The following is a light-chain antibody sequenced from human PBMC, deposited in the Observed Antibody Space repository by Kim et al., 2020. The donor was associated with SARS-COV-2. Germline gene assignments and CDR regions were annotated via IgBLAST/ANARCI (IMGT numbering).Light chain of an antibody. CDR1: QSVSSSY. Sequence: LSPGERATLSCRASQSVSSSYLAWYQQKPGQAPRLLIYGASSRATGIPDRFSGSGSGTDFTLTISRLEPEDFAVYYCQQYGGSITFGQGTRLEIK. CDR3: QQYGGSIT. J-gene: IGKJ5*01. V-gene: IGKV3-20*01. CDR2: GAS.